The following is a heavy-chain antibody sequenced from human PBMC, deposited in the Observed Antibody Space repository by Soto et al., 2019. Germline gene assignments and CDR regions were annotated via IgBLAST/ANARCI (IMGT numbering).Heavy chain of an antibody. V-gene: IGHV3-48*02. CDR3: SRGGGVAGPCSVV. D-gene: IGHD3-10*02. Sequence: EVRLVESGGGLVQPGGSLRLSCAVSGITLSNYNMSWVRQAPGKGLVWVSYISTTSSTIYYADSVQGRFTISRDNAKNYPHRQMSSLRDDDAAVYYCSRGGGVAGPCSVVWGQGTPVTVSS. CDR2: ISTTSSTI. J-gene: IGHJ6*02. CDR1: GITLSNYN.